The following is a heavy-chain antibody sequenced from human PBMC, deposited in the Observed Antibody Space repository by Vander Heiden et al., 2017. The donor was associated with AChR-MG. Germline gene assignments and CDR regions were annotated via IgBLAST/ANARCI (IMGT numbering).Heavy chain of an antibody. J-gene: IGHJ4*02. CDR1: GFSFTSHW. V-gene: IGHV5-51*03. D-gene: IGHD3-10*01. CDR3: AKTYASGSYSPDY. CDR2: IDPRDSET. Sequence: EVQLVQSGAEVKTPGESLRISCKGSGFSFTSHWIGWVRQMPGKGLEWMAIIDPRDSETRYSPSFQGQVTISADTSISTAYLQWSSLKASDTAMYYCAKTYASGSYSPDYWGQGTLVTVSS.